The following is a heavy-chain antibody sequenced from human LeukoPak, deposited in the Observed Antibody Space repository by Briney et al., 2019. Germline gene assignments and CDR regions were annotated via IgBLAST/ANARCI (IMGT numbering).Heavy chain of an antibody. V-gene: IGHV3-21*01. CDR1: GFTFSSYS. J-gene: IGHJ4*02. Sequence: PGGSLRLSCAASGFTFSSYSTNWVRQAPGKGLEWVSSISSSSSYIYYADSVKGRFTISRDNAKNSLYLQMNSLRAEDTAVYYCAEDGVGAGGKETGDFDYWGQGTLVTVSS. CDR2: ISSSSSYI. D-gene: IGHD6-13*01. CDR3: AEDGVGAGGKETGDFDY.